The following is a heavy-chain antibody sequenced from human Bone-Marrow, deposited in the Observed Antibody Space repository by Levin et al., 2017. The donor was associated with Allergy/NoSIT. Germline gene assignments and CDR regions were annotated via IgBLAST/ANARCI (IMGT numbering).Heavy chain of an antibody. CDR1: GGSISSSSYY. D-gene: IGHD6-6*01. J-gene: IGHJ6*02. CDR3: ARHLVENGYVYYYYYGMDV. V-gene: IGHV4-39*01. CDR2: IYYSGST. Sequence: SETLSLTCTVSGGSISSSSYYWGWIRQPPGKGLEWIGSIYYSGSTYYNPSLKSRVTISVDTSKNQFSLKLSSVTAADTAVYYCARHLVENGYVYYYYYGMDVWGQGTTVTVSS.